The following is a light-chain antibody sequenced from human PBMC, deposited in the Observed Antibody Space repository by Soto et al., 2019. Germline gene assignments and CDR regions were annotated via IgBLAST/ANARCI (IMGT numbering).Light chain of an antibody. CDR3: QQYNNWWT. J-gene: IGKJ1*01. V-gene: IGKV3-15*01. CDR2: GAS. Sequence: EIVMPQSPATLSVSPGERATLSCRAIQSVNNNVAWYQQKPGQAPRLLISGASTRAPGIPARFSGSGSETEFTLTISSLQSEDLAVYYCQQYNNWWTFGQGNKVDIK. CDR1: QSVNNN.